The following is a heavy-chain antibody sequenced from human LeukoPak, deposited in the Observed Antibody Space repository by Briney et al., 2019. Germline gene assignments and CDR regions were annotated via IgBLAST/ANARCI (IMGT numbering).Heavy chain of an antibody. Sequence: SETLSLTCDVYGGSFSGYYWSWIRQPPGKGLEWIGEINHSGSTNYNPSLKSRVTISVDTSKNQFSLKLSSVTAADTAVYYCARGGGITIFGVVIVLTRWFDPWGQGTLVTVSS. CDR3: ARGGGITIFGVVIVLTRWFDP. V-gene: IGHV4-34*01. CDR2: INHSGST. J-gene: IGHJ5*02. CDR1: GGSFSGYY. D-gene: IGHD3-3*01.